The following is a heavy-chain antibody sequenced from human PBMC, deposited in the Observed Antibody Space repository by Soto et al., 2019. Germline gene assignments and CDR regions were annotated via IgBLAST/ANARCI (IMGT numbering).Heavy chain of an antibody. V-gene: IGHV1-18*01. CDR3: AFGLTYYYYYMDV. CDR2: ISAYNGNT. CDR1: GYTFTSYG. D-gene: IGHD3-10*01. J-gene: IGHJ6*03. Sequence: ASVKVSCKASGYTFTSYGISWVRQAPGQGLEWMGRISAYNGNTNYAQKFQCRVTMTTDTSTSTAYMELSSLRSEDTAVYYCAFGLTYYYYYMDVWCKGTTVTLS.